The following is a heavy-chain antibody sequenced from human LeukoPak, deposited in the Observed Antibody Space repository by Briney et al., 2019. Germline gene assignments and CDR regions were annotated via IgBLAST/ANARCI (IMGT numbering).Heavy chain of an antibody. J-gene: IGHJ4*02. D-gene: IGHD4-17*01. V-gene: IGHV3-23*01. Sequence: GGSLRLSWAASEFDFSSHAMTWVRQAPGKGLEWVSAISISGSKTYYADSVKGRFTISRDNSKNTLYLQMNSLRADDTAVYYCANEIRPNDYWGQGTQVTVSS. CDR2: ISISGSKT. CDR3: ANEIRPNDY. CDR1: EFDFSSHA.